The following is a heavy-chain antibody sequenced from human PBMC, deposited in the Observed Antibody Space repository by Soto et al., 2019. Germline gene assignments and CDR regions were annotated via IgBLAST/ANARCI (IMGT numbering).Heavy chain of an antibody. J-gene: IGHJ6*02. CDR3: ARPSNLSYYYYGMDV. V-gene: IGHV4-59*01. CDR2: IYYSGST. Sequence: SETLSLTCTVSGGSISSYYWSWIRQPPGKGLEWIGYIYYSGSTNYNPSLKSRVTISVDTSKNQFSLKLSSVTAADTAVYYCARPSNLSYYYYGMDVWGQGTKVTVSS. CDR1: GGSISSYY. D-gene: IGHD4-4*01.